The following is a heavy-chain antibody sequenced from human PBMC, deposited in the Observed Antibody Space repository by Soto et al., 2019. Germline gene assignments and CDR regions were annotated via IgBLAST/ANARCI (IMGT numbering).Heavy chain of an antibody. Sequence: ASLKVSCKSSGYPFNTYYLHWVRQAPGQGLEWMGMIHPSGGGSTYAQKFLGRVTMTMDSSTSTVFMELTSLRSADTAVYYCARGGHNAEVTDSFDSWGQGTLVTVSS. D-gene: IGHD2-21*02. CDR1: GYPFNTYY. V-gene: IGHV1-46*02. CDR2: IHPSGGGS. CDR3: ARGGHNAEVTDSFDS. J-gene: IGHJ4*02.